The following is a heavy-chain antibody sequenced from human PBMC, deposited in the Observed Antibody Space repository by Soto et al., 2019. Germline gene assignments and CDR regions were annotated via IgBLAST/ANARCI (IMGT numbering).Heavy chain of an antibody. Sequence: EVQLLESGGGLVQPGGSLRLSCAASGFTFSSYAMSWVRQAPGKGLEWVSAISGSGGSTYYADSVKGRFTISRDNXNXPXSRQMNSLRDVDTAVYYCAKVTGYYERSGCIEYFQQGGEGLMVAVPS. D-gene: IGHD3-22*01. CDR3: AKVTGYYERSGCIEYFQQ. CDR1: GFTFSSYA. CDR2: ISGSGGST. V-gene: IGHV3-23*01. J-gene: IGHJ1*01.